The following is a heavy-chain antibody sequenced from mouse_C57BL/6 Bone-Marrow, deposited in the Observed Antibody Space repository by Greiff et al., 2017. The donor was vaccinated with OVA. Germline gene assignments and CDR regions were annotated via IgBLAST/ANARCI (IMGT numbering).Heavy chain of an antibody. Sequence: EVQRVESGGGLVQPGGSLKLSCAASGFTFSDYGMAWVRQAPRKGPAWVAFISNLAYSIYYADTVTGRFTISRENAKNTLYLEMSSLRSEDTAMYYCARGGYGSKTGTIAYWGQGTLVTVSA. CDR1: GFTFSDYG. J-gene: IGHJ3*01. CDR2: ISNLAYSI. D-gene: IGHD1-1*01. V-gene: IGHV5-15*01. CDR3: ARGGYGSKTGTIAY.